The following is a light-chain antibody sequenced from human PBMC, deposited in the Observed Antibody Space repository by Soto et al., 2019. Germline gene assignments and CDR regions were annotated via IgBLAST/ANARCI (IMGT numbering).Light chain of an antibody. CDR1: QGISTW. CDR2: GTF. Sequence: EIQITQCPSSVSASVGDRVTITCRASQGISTWLAWYQQKPGKAPKLLIYGTFNLQSGVPSRFSGSGSGTDFTLTISSLQPDDFATYYCQQYNSYSWTFGQGTKVDIK. CDR3: QQYNSYSWT. J-gene: IGKJ1*01. V-gene: IGKV1-12*01.